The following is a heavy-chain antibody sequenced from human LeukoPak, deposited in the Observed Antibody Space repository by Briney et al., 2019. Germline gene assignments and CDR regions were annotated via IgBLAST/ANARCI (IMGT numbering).Heavy chain of an antibody. CDR2: ISGSGGST. J-gene: IGHJ4*02. CDR1: GFTFSSYA. D-gene: IGHD2-15*01. Sequence: PGGSLRLSCAASGFTFSSYAMSWVRQAPGKGLEWVSAISGSGGSTYYADSVKGRFTISSDNSKNTLYLQMNSLRAEDTAVYYCAKDCSGGSCYLVRGQGTLVTVSS. CDR3: AKDCSGGSCYLV. V-gene: IGHV3-23*01.